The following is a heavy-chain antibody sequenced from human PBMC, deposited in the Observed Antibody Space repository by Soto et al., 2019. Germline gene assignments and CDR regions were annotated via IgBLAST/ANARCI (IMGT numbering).Heavy chain of an antibody. CDR2: ISSSGSTI. CDR3: ARRAAAAGTNYYYYGMDV. V-gene: IGHV3-11*01. D-gene: IGHD6-13*01. CDR1: GFTFSDYY. Sequence: GGSLRLSCAASGFTFSDYYMSWIRQAPGKGLEWVSYISSSGSTIYYADSVKGRFTISRDNAKNSLYLQMNSLRAEDTAVYYCARRAAAAGTNYYYYGMDVWGQGTTVTVSS. J-gene: IGHJ6*02.